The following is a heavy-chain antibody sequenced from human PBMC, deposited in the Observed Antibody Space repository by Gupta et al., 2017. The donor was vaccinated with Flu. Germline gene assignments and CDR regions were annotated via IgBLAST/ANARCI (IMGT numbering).Heavy chain of an antibody. Sequence: AGMSWVRQARGKGLEWVGRIKSETDGGTTDYAAPVKGRFTISRDDSKNTLYLQMNSLKAEDTAVYYCTTAPSQRDYYYMDVWGKRTTVTVSS. J-gene: IGHJ6*03. CDR3: TTAPSQRDYYYMDV. D-gene: IGHD6-25*01. CDR2: IKSETDGGTT. V-gene: IGHV3-15*01. CDR1: AG.